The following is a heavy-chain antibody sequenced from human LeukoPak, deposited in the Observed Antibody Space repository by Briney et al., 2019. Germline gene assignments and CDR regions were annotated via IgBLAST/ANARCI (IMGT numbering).Heavy chain of an antibody. CDR3: ARERYSSGWNFDY. J-gene: IGHJ4*02. V-gene: IGHV3-7*01. D-gene: IGHD6-19*01. CDR1: GFTFSSYW. Sequence: GGSLRLSCAASGFTFSSYWMSWVRQAPGKGLEWVANIKQDGSEKYYVDSVKGRFTISRDNAMNTLYLQMNSLRAEDTAVYFCARERYSSGWNFDYWGQGALVTVSS. CDR2: IKQDGSEK.